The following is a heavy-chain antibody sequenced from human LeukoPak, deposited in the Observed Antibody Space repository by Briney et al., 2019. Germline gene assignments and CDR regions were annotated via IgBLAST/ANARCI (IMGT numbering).Heavy chain of an antibody. CDR1: GFIFSTYN. CDR3: AKAPVTSCRGAYCYPFDS. Sequence: PGRSLRLSCAASGFIFSTYNIDWVRQAPGKGLEWVSSISSSSSYIYYADSVRGRFTISRDNSKNTLYLQMNSLRAEDAAVYFCAKAPVTSCRGAYCYPFDSWGQGTLVTVSS. D-gene: IGHD2-21*01. V-gene: IGHV3-21*04. CDR2: ISSSSSYI. J-gene: IGHJ4*02.